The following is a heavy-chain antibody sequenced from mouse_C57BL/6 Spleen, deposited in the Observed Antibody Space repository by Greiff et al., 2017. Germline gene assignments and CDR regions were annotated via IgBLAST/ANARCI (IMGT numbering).Heavy chain of an antibody. D-gene: IGHD1-1*01. J-gene: IGHJ3*01. Sequence: VQLQQSGPELVKPGASVKISCKASGYAFSSSWMNWVKQRPGKGLEWIGRIYPGDGDTNYNGKVKGKATLTADKSSSTAYMQLSSLTSEDSAVYFCARAPITTVVAPLAYWGQGTLVTVSA. V-gene: IGHV1-82*01. CDR2: IYPGDGDT. CDR3: ARAPITTVVAPLAY. CDR1: GYAFSSSW.